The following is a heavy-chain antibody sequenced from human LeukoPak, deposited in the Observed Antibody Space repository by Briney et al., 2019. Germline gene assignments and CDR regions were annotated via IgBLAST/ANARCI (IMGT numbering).Heavy chain of an antibody. CDR1: GLTFSSHW. CDR3: ETQQGGNPAY. Sequence: PGGSLRLSCAASGLTFSSHWMHWVRQAPGKGLVWVSRITNDGSSTTYADSVKGRFTISRDNAKNMLYLQVNSLRAEHTAVYYCETQQGGNPAYWGQGTLVTVSS. D-gene: IGHD6-13*01. CDR2: ITNDGSST. J-gene: IGHJ4*02. V-gene: IGHV3-74*01.